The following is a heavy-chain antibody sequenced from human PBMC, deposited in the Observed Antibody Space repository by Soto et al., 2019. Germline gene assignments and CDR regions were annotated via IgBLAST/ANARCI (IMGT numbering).Heavy chain of an antibody. CDR2: IYYSGST. V-gene: IGHV4-39*01. Sequence: SESLSLTCSVSGGSINSSSYFWGWVRQPPGKGLEWIGSIYYSGSTYYNPSLRSRVTISVDTSKNQFSLKLSSVTAADTAVFYCARHYSSGSRNWFDPWGQGTLVTVSS. J-gene: IGHJ5*02. CDR1: GGSINSSSYF. D-gene: IGHD6-19*01. CDR3: ARHYSSGSRNWFDP.